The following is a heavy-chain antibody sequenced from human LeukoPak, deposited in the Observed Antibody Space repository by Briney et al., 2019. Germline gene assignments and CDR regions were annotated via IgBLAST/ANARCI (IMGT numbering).Heavy chain of an antibody. CDR1: GFTFSNYA. Sequence: GGSLRLSCAASGFTFSNYAMNWVRQAPGKGLGWVSRISGGGSNTYYADSVKGRLTISRDNSKNTLYLQMNSLRAGDTTVYFCAKGSTYHESWGGYYSDYWGQGTLVTVSS. D-gene: IGHD3-3*01. J-gene: IGHJ4*02. CDR2: ISGGGSNT. CDR3: AKGSTYHESWGGYYSDY. V-gene: IGHV3-23*01.